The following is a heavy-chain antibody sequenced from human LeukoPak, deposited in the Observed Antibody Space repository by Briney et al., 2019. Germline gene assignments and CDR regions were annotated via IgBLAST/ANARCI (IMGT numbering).Heavy chain of an antibody. V-gene: IGHV3-7*01. D-gene: IGHD3-3*01. CDR2: IKQDGSEK. J-gene: IGHJ4*02. CDR3: ARVPRTIFGVLVDY. CDR1: GFTFSSYW. Sequence: GGSLRLSCAASGFTFSSYWMSWVRQAPGKGLEWVANIKQDGSEKYFVDSVKGRFTISRDNAKNSLYLQMNSLRAEDTAVYYCARVPRTIFGVLVDYWGQGILVTVSS.